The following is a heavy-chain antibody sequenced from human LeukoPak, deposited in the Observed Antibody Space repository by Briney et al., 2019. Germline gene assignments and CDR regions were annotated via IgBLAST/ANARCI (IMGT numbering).Heavy chain of an antibody. CDR3: ARVMTYYYDSSGPENYYYGMDV. CDR1: GGSITSADDF. CDR2: IYYTGTT. D-gene: IGHD3-22*01. Sequence: RASETLSLTCSVSGGSITSADDFWSWIRQPPGKGLEWIGYIYYTGTTTYNPSLSGRVNMSVDTSKNLLSLRLTSVTAADTAVYYCARVMTYYYDSSGPENYYYGMDVWGQGTTVTVSS. V-gene: IGHV4-30-4*01. J-gene: IGHJ6*02.